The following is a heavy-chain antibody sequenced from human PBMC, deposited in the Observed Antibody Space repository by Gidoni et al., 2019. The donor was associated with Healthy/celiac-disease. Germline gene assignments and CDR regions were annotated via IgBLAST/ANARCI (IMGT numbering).Heavy chain of an antibody. Sequence: QVQLQESGPGLVKPSQTLSLPCTVSGGSLSSGGYYWSWIRQHPGKGLEWIGYIYYSGSTYYNPSLKSRVTISVDTSKNQFSLKLSSVTAADTAVYYCARDYDSSGYQSLGAFDIWGQGTMVTVSS. J-gene: IGHJ3*02. D-gene: IGHD3-22*01. CDR2: IYYSGST. CDR1: GGSLSSGGYY. V-gene: IGHV4-31*03. CDR3: ARDYDSSGYQSLGAFDI.